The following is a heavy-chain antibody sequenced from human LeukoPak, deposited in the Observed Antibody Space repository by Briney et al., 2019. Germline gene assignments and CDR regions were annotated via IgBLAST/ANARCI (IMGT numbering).Heavy chain of an antibody. CDR3: ARRAYDDLHFEY. V-gene: IGHV5-51*01. J-gene: IGHJ4*02. CDR2: IYPDDSDT. D-gene: IGHD5-12*01. Sequence: GKGLEWMGIIYPDDSDTRYSPSFQGQVTISADKSITTAYLQWSSLKASDTAIFYCARRAYDDLHFEYWGQGTLVNVSS.